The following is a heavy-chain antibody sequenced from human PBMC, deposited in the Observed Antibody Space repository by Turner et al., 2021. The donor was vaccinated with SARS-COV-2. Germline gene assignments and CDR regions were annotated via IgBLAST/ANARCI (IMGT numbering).Heavy chain of an antibody. J-gene: IGHJ4*02. CDR2: IHPSGST. V-gene: IGHV4-34*01. Sequence: QMYRQQWGQGMLKPSETLSLTCAVYGGSFSGYYWTWIRQPPGKGLEWIGEIHPSGSTYYNPSLKSRVTISQDTSKSQFSLDLSSVTDADTAVYHCSRGDDSRKSRQLWGQGTLVTVSS. CDR3: SRGDDSRKSRQL. CDR1: GGSFSGYY. D-gene: IGHD2-2*01.